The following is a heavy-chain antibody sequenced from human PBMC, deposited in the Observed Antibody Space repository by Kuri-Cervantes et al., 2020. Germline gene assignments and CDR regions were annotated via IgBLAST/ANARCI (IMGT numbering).Heavy chain of an antibody. CDR1: GFTVSSNY. CDR2: ISSSSSYI. D-gene: IGHD3-10*01. Sequence: GESLKISCAASGFTVSSNYMSWVRQAPGKGLEWVSSISSSSSYIYYADSVEGRFTISRDNAKNSLYLQMNSLRAEDTAVYYCARDRGGGMDVWGQGTTVTVSS. V-gene: IGHV3-21*01. CDR3: ARDRGGGMDV. J-gene: IGHJ6*02.